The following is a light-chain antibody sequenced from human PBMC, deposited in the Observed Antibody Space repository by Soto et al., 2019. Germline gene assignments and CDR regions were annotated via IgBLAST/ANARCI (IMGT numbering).Light chain of an antibody. CDR3: SSYTTGNTYV. CDR2: EVS. V-gene: IGLV2-14*01. Sequence: QSALTQPASVSGSPGQSITISCTGTSSDVGHYNYVSWYQQHPGKAPKLMIFEVSDRPSGVSNRFSGSKSGNTASLTISGLQAEDEADYYCSSYTTGNTYVFGAGTQLTVL. CDR1: SSDVGHYNY. J-gene: IGLJ1*01.